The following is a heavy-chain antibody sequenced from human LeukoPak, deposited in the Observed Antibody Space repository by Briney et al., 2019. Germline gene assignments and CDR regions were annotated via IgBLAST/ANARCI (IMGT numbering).Heavy chain of an antibody. V-gene: IGHV4-34*01. CDR3: ARGGVYYDSSGYYT. CDR1: GGSFSGYY. CDR2: INHSGST. Sequence: SETLSLTCAVYGGSFSGYYWSWIRQPPGKGLEWIGEINHSGSTNYNPSLKGRVTISVDTSKNQFSLRLSSVTAADTAVYYCARGGVYYDSSGYYTWGQGTLVTVSS. J-gene: IGHJ4*02. D-gene: IGHD3-22*01.